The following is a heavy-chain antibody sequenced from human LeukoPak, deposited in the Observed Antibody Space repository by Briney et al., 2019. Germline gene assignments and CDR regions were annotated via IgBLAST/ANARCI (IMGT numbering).Heavy chain of an antibody. Sequence: GGSLRLSCAASGFTFSSYSMNWVRQAPGKGLEWVSYISSSSYIYYADSVKGRFTISRDNAKNSLYLQMNSLRAEDTAVYYCARGGYCSSTSCFPWGQGTLVTVSS. V-gene: IGHV3-21*05. D-gene: IGHD2-2*03. J-gene: IGHJ5*02. CDR3: ARGGYCSSTSCFP. CDR1: GFTFSSYS. CDR2: ISSSSYI.